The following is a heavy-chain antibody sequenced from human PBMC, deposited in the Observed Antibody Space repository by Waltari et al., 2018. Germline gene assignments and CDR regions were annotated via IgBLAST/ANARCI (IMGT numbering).Heavy chain of an antibody. Sequence: QVQLVQSGAEVKKPGSSVKVSCKASGGTFSSYTISWVRQAPGQGLEWMGRIIPILGIANYAQKFQGRVTITADKSTSTAYMELSSLRSEDTAVYYCARDAYSSGSLEYYFDYWGQGTLVTVSS. J-gene: IGHJ4*02. CDR2: IIPILGIA. CDR3: ARDAYSSGSLEYYFDY. V-gene: IGHV1-69*08. CDR1: GGTFSSYT. D-gene: IGHD6-19*01.